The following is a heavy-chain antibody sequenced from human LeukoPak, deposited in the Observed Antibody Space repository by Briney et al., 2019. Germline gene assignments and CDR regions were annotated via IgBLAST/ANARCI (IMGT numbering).Heavy chain of an antibody. Sequence: GGSLRLSCAASGFTLSDFGMHWVRQPPGKGLEWVTFMSYDGSNKQYVDSVKDRFTISRDDSKNTLYLQMNSLRAEDTAEYYCVKEAKYCSGGDCYYPFHYWGQGSLVTVSS. CDR2: MSYDGSNK. D-gene: IGHD2-15*01. CDR1: GFTLSDFG. V-gene: IGHV3-30*18. CDR3: VKEAKYCSGGDCYYPFHY. J-gene: IGHJ4*02.